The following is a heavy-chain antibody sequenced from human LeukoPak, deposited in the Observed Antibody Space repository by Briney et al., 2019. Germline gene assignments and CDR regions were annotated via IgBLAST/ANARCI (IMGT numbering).Heavy chain of an antibody. CDR3: ARGHRYYYDSSGYYYD. J-gene: IGHJ4*02. D-gene: IGHD3-22*01. V-gene: IGHV3-48*01. CDR1: GFTFSSYS. CDR2: ISSSSSTI. Sequence: PGGSLRLSCAASGFTFSSYSMTWVRQAPGKGLEWVSYISSSSSTIYYADSVKGRFTISRDNAKNSLYLQMNSLRAEDTAVYYCARGHRYYYDSSGYYYDWGQGTLVTVSS.